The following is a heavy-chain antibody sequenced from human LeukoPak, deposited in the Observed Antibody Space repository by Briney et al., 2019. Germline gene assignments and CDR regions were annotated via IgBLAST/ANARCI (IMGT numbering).Heavy chain of an antibody. CDR2: INSDGSST. CDR3: ARVGGSYPSRYYYYYYYMDV. Sequence: GGSLRLSCAASGFTFSSYWMHWVRQAPGKGLVWVSRINSDGSSTSYADSVKGRFTISRDNAKNTLYLQMNSLRAEDTAVYYCARVGGSYPSRYYYYYYYMDVWGKGTTVTVSS. J-gene: IGHJ6*03. CDR1: GFTFSSYW. V-gene: IGHV3-74*01. D-gene: IGHD1-26*01.